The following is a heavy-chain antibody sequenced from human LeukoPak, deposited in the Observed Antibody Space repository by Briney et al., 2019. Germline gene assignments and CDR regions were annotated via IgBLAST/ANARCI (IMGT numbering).Heavy chain of an antibody. CDR3: VRGSLASGVVVYYYYYLDV. J-gene: IGHJ6*03. CDR2: ISSSSSTI. Sequence: PGGSLRLSCAASGFTFSSYSMNWVRQAPGKGLEWVSYISSSSSTIYYADSVKGRFTISRDNAKNSLYLQMNSLRAEDTAVYYCVRGSLASGVVVYYYYYLDVWGEGTTVTVSS. CDR1: GFTFSSYS. V-gene: IGHV3-48*01. D-gene: IGHD3-3*01.